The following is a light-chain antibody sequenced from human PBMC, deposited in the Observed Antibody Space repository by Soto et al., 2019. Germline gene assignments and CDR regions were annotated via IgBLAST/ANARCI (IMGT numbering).Light chain of an antibody. J-gene: IGLJ2*01. CDR2: LNSDGSH. Sequence: QAVVTQSPSASASLGASVKLTCTLSSGHSSYAIAWHQQQPEKGPRYLMKLNSDGSHSKGDGIPDRFSGSSSGAERYLTISSLQSEDEADYYCQTWGTGIVVFGGGTKLNVL. CDR1: SGHSSYA. CDR3: QTWGTGIVV. V-gene: IGLV4-69*01.